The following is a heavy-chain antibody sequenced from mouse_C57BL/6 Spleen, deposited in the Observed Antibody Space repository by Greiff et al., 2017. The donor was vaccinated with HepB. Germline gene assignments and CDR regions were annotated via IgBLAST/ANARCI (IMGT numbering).Heavy chain of an antibody. Sequence: QVQLQQPGAELVKPGASVKLSCKASGYTFTSYWMHWVKQRPGQGLEWIGMIHPNSGSTNYNEKFKSKATLTVDKSSSTAYMQLSSLTSEDSAVYYCARWETGTGAWFAYWGQGTLVTVSA. CDR2: IHPNSGST. CDR3: ARWETGTGAWFAY. V-gene: IGHV1-64*01. CDR1: GYTFTSYW. D-gene: IGHD4-1*01. J-gene: IGHJ3*01.